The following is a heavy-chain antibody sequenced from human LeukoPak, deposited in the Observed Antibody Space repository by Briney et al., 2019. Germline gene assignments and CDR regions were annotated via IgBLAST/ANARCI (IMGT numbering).Heavy chain of an antibody. CDR3: ATSPVYSYGHPYYFDY. CDR1: GFTFSSYS. D-gene: IGHD5-18*01. V-gene: IGHV3-21*01. Sequence: KTGGSLRLSCAGSGFTFSSYSMNWVRQAPGKGLEWVSCISSSSSSYIYYADSVKGRFTISRDNAKNSLYLQMNSLRAEDTAVYYCATSPVYSYGHPYYFDYWGQGTLVTVSS. CDR2: ISSSSSSYI. J-gene: IGHJ4*02.